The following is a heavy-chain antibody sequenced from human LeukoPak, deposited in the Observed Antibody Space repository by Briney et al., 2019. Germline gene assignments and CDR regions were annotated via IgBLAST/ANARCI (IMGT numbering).Heavy chain of an antibody. CDR1: GLTHSDCY. V-gene: IGHV3-11*01. Sequence: GESLRLSCAASGLTHSDCYMCWIRQAPGKGLECVAYIYPGGGVIYYADSVKGRFTIFRDNTKNSLYLQMSSLRAEDTAIYYCARDYHNKGHDYWGPGTLVTVSS. CDR2: IYPGGGVI. J-gene: IGHJ4*02. CDR3: ARDYHNKGHDY. D-gene: IGHD2/OR15-2a*01.